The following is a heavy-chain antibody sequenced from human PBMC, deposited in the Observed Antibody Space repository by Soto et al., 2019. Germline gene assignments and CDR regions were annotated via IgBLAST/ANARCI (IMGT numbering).Heavy chain of an antibody. J-gene: IGHJ6*02. D-gene: IGHD6-6*01. V-gene: IGHV5-51*01. CDR1: GYSFASYW. CDR3: ARTRSFTLGFYYDGMDV. Sequence: LKISCQGSGYSFASYWIGWVRQMPGKDLEWMGTIYPGDSDTRYSPSFQGQVTISADKSLRTAYLQWTSLKASDTALYYCARTRSFTLGFYYDGMDVWGQGTTVTVSS. CDR2: IYPGDSDT.